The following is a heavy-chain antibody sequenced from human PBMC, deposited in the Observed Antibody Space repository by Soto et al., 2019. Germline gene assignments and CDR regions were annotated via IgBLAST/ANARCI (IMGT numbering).Heavy chain of an antibody. CDR3: ARDTQYYDSSGYPDAPFDY. V-gene: IGHV1-69*13. D-gene: IGHD3-22*01. CDR2: ITPIFGTA. Sequence: ASVKVSCKASGGTFSSYAISWVRQAPGQGLEWMGGITPIFGTANYAQKFQGRVTITADESTSTAYMELSSLRSEDTAVYYCARDTQYYDSSGYPDAPFDYWG. J-gene: IGHJ4*01. CDR1: GGTFSSYA.